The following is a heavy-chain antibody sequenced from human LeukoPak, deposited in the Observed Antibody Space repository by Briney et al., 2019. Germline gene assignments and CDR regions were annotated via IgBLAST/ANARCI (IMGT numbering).Heavy chain of an antibody. D-gene: IGHD6-13*01. V-gene: IGHV1-69*04. Sequence: SVKVSCKASGGTFTSYAISWVRQAPGQGLEWMGRIIPILGIANDAQKFQGRVTITPDKSTSTAYMELSSLRSEDTAVYYCARSEGQQLVPYWGQGTLVTVSS. J-gene: IGHJ4*02. CDR2: IIPILGIA. CDR3: ARSEGQQLVPY. CDR1: GGTFTSYA.